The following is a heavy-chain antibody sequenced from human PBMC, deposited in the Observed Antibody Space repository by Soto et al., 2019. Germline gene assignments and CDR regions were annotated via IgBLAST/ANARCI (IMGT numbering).Heavy chain of an antibody. D-gene: IGHD3-3*01. CDR3: ARGLDYDFWSGYPFSDHAFDI. CDR1: GYTFTSYG. J-gene: IGHJ3*02. V-gene: IGHV1-18*01. Sequence: ASVKVSCKASGYTFTSYGISWVRQAPGQGLEWMGWISAYNGNTNYAQKLQGRVTMTTDTSTSTAYMELRSLRSDDTAVYYCARGLDYDFWSGYPFSDHAFDIWGQGTMVTVSS. CDR2: ISAYNGNT.